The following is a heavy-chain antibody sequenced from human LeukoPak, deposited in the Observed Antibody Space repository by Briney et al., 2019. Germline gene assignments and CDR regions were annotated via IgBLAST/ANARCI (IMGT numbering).Heavy chain of an antibody. CDR1: GCTFTAYA. D-gene: IGHD5-24*01. CDR2: ITPSDGA. CDR3: ARDRYGDGFAHFDY. Sequence: GASVKVSCESSGCTFTAYAVHWVRQAPGQGLEWMGWITPSDGANYAQKFQGRVTMTRDTSMSTAYMDLNRLTSDDTAVYFCARDRYGDGFAHFDYWGQGTLVTVSS. J-gene: IGHJ4*02. V-gene: IGHV1-2*02.